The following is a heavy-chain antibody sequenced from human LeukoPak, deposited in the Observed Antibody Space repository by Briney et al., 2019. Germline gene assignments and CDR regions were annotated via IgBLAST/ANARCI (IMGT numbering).Heavy chain of an antibody. D-gene: IGHD4-17*01. J-gene: IGHJ4*02. CDR3: ATTVTRDY. V-gene: IGHV3-21*01. CDR2: ISTSSSYI. Sequence: GGSLRLSCAASGFTFSSYSMNWVSQAPGKGLEWVSSISTSSSYIYYADSVNGRFTISRDNAKNSLYLQMNSLRAGDTAVYYCATTVTRDYWGQGTLVTVSS. CDR1: GFTFSSYS.